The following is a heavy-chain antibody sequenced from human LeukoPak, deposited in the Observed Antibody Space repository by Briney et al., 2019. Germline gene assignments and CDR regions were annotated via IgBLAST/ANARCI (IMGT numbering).Heavy chain of an antibody. J-gene: IGHJ5*02. Sequence: QPGGSLRLSCSASGFTFSTYAMHWVRQAPGKGLEYVSAISGDGDSTYNADSVKGRFTISRDNSKNTLYLQMSSLRTEDTAVYYCVRSSASSGPNCFDPWGQGTLVTVSS. CDR3: VRSSASSGPNCFDP. CDR2: ISGDGDST. V-gene: IGHV3-64D*09. CDR1: GFTFSTYA. D-gene: IGHD3-10*01.